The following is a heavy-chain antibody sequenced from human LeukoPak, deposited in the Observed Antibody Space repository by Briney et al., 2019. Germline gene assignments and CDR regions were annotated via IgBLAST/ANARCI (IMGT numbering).Heavy chain of an antibody. CDR1: GFTFSSYA. CDR3: ANGLRFIPPDI. J-gene: IGHJ3*02. V-gene: IGHV3-30-3*01. Sequence: GGSLRLSCAASGFTFSSYAMHWVRQAPGKGLEWVAVISYDGSNKYYADSVKGRFTISRDNSKNTLYLQMNNLRADDTAVYYCANGLRFIPPDIWGQGTMVTVSS. D-gene: IGHD3-3*01. CDR2: ISYDGSNK.